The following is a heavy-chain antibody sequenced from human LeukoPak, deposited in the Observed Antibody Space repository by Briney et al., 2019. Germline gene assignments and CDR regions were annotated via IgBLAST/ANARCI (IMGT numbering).Heavy chain of an antibody. CDR1: GFTFSSYW. CDR2: IRQDGSEK. V-gene: IGHV3-7*01. Sequence: PGGSLRLSCTASGFTFSSYWMSWVRQAPGKGLEWVATIRQDGSEKYYVDSVKGRFTIFRDNAKNSLYLQMSSLRADDTAVYYCAEAANYYYYYMDVWGKGTTVTVSS. CDR3: AEAANYYYYYMDV. J-gene: IGHJ6*03.